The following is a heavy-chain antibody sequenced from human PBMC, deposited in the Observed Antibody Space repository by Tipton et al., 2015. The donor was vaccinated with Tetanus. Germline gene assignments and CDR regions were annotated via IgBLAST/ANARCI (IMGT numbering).Heavy chain of an antibody. CDR3: ARDXXRGSXGWNYFDY. CDR1: GGSXXXGGXX. CDR2: IXNSGXX. V-gene: IGHV4-31*01. D-gene: IGHD2-15*01. Sequence: TLSLTCTVSGGSXXXGGXXWSWXXQHXXXGLXXIGDIXNSGXXYYNXXLKSXVTILXDTTXNQFSXKLKSXTAADTAVYXCARDXXRGSXGWNYFDYWGXGSLXXVSX. J-gene: IGHJ4*02.